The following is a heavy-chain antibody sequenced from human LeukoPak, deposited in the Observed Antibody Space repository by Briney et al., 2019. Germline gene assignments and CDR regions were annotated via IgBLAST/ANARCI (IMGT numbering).Heavy chain of an antibody. J-gene: IGHJ4*02. CDR1: GGSISSYY. CDR2: IYYSGST. Sequence: PSETLSLTCTVSGGSISSYYWSWIRQPPGKGLEWIGYIYYSGSTNYNPSLKSRVTISVDTSKNQFSLKLSSVTAADTAVYYCARGVGVRGTDFYYWGQGTLVTVSS. V-gene: IGHV4-59*01. CDR3: ARGVGVRGTDFYY. D-gene: IGHD1-1*01.